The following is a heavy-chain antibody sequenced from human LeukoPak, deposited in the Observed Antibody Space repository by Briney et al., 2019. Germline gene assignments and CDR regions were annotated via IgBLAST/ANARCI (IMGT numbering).Heavy chain of an antibody. CDR3: ARDPVAVDY. CDR2: INTDGSST. D-gene: IGHD2-15*01. CDR1: VFTFSRYS. Sequence: GGSLRLSCAPSVFTFSRYSMNWVRQARGEGVVWVSRINTDGSSTSYADSVKGRFTISRDNAKNTLYLQMNSLRAEDTAVYYCARDPVAVDYWGQGTLVTVSS. V-gene: IGHV3-74*01. J-gene: IGHJ4*02.